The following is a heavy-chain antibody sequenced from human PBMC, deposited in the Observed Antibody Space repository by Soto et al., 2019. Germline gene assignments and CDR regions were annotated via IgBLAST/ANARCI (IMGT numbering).Heavy chain of an antibody. V-gene: IGHV3-23*01. J-gene: IGHJ4*02. CDR3: AKDRFWSGYYTGDFDY. CDR1: GFTFSSYA. Sequence: GGSLRLSCAASGFTFSSYAMSWVRQAPGKGLEWVSAISGSGGSTYYVDSVKGRFTISRDNSKNTLYLQMNSLRAEDTAVYYCAKDRFWSGYYTGDFDYRGQGTLVTVSS. D-gene: IGHD3-3*01. CDR2: ISGSGGST.